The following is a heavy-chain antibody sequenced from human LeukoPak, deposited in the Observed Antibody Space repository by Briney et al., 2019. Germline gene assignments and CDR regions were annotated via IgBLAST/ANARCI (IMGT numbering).Heavy chain of an antibody. J-gene: IGHJ4*02. V-gene: IGHV3-15*07. CDR2: IKTNAEGGTL. CDR3: TSPSY. CDR1: GFTYSNVW. Sequence: PGGSLRLSCAASGFTYSNVWMNWVRQAPGKGLEWVGRIKTNAEGGTLDYTAPVKGRFTISRDDSKNTAYLQMNSLKTEDTAVYYCTSPSYWGQGTLVTVSS.